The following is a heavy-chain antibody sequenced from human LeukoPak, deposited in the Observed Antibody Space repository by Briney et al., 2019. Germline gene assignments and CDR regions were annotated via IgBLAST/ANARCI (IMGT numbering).Heavy chain of an antibody. D-gene: IGHD6-19*01. CDR2: IYSGGST. CDR3: ARARCSSGWYGLVDY. CDR1: GFTVSSNY. J-gene: IGHJ4*02. V-gene: IGHV3-66*01. Sequence: PGGSLRLSCAASGFTVSSNYMSWVRQAPGKGLEWVSVIYSGGSTYYADSVKGRFTISRDNSKNTLYLQMNSLRAEDTAVYYCARARCSSGWYGLVDYWGQGTLVTVSS.